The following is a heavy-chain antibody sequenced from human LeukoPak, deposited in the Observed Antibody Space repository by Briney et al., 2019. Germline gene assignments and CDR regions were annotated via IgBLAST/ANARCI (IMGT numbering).Heavy chain of an antibody. V-gene: IGHV4-34*01. D-gene: IGHD3-16*02. CDR3: ARGRPYDYVWGSYRYAFDY. J-gene: IGHJ4*02. CDR2: INHSGST. Sequence: SETLSLTCAVYGGSFGGYYWSWIRQPPGKGLEWIGEINHSGSTNYNPSLKSRVTISVDTSKNQFSLKLSSVTAADTAVYYCARGRPYDYVWGSYRYAFDYWGQGTLVTVSS. CDR1: GGSFGGYY.